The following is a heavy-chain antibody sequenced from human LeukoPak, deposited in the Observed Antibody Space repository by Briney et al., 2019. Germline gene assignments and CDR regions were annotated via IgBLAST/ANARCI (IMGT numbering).Heavy chain of an antibody. CDR2: INNDGSRT. D-gene: IGHD1-26*01. CDR3: ARGGSPPEALGDTFDI. V-gene: IGHV3-74*01. CDR1: GFTFSSYW. Sequence: GGSLRLSCAASGFTFSSYWMHWVRQAPGKGLVWVSHINNDGSRTRYADSVKGRFTISRDNAKNTLYLQVNSLRAEDTAIYYCARGGSPPEALGDTFDIWGPGTMVTVSS. J-gene: IGHJ3*02.